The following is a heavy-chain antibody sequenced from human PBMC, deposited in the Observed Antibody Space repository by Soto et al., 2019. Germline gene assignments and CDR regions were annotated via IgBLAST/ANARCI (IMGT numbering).Heavy chain of an antibody. D-gene: IGHD4-17*01. V-gene: IGHV4-34*01. CDR1: GGSFSGYY. CDR3: ARGGGKYGDYFDY. Sequence: SETLSLTCAVYGGSFSGYYWSWIRQPPGKGLEWIGEINHSGSTNYNPSLKSRVTISVDTSKNQFSLKLSSVTAADTAVYYCARGGGKYGDYFDYWGQGTLVTVSS. CDR2: INHSGST. J-gene: IGHJ4*02.